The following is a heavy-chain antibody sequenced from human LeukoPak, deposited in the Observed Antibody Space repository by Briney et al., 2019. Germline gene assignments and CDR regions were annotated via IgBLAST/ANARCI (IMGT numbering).Heavy chain of an antibody. CDR3: AKAVDHGGNSFDY. CDR2: IYTRGST. D-gene: IGHD4-23*01. CDR1: GGSISSYY. V-gene: IGHV4-4*07. J-gene: IGHJ4*02. Sequence: SETLSLTCTVSGGSISSYYWSWIRQPAGQGLEWIGRIYTRGSTNYKPSLASRVTMSVDTSKNQFSLKLSSVTAADTAVYYCAKAVDHGGNSFDYWGQGTLLTVSS.